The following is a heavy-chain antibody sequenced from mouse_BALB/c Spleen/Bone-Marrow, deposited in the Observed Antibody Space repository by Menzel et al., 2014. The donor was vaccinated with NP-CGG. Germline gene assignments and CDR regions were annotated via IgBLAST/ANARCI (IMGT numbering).Heavy chain of an antibody. V-gene: IGHV5-9-1*01. CDR1: GFTFSSYA. CDR2: ISSGGSYT. Sequence: EVMLVESGGGLVKPGGSLKLPCAASGFTFSSYAMSWVRQTPEKRLEWVATISSGGSYTYYPDSVKGRFTISRDNAKNTLYLQMSSLRSEDTAMYYCARLRTTEAMDYWGQGTSVTVSS. D-gene: IGHD2-12*01. CDR3: ARLRTTEAMDY. J-gene: IGHJ4*01.